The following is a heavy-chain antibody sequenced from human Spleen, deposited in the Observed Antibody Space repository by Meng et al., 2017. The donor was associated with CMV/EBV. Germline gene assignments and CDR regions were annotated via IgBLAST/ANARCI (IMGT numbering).Heavy chain of an antibody. CDR2: INPNSGGT. J-gene: IGHJ5*02. D-gene: IGHD6-19*01. CDR1: GYTFTGYY. V-gene: IGHV1-2*06. Sequence: VQLGQSGAEVKKPGAAVKVSCKASGYTFTGYYMPWVRQAPGQGLEWMGRINPNSGGTNYAQKFQGRVTMTRDTSISTAYMELSRLRSDDTAVYYCAHQAVAGTRGWFDPWGQGTLVTVSS. CDR3: AHQAVAGTRGWFDP.